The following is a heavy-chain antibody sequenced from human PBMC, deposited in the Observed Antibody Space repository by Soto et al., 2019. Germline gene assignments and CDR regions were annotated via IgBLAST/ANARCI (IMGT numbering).Heavy chain of an antibody. CDR1: GGSISSGGYY. CDR2: IYYSGST. Sequence: PSETLALTCTASGGSISSGGYYWSWIRQHPGKGLEWIGYIYYSGSTYFNPSLKSRLTISVDTSKNQFSLQQSSVTAADTAVYYCARAGHSSSSEGANWFDPWGQGTLVTVSS. J-gene: IGHJ5*02. CDR3: ARAGHSSSSEGANWFDP. D-gene: IGHD6-6*01. V-gene: IGHV4-31*03.